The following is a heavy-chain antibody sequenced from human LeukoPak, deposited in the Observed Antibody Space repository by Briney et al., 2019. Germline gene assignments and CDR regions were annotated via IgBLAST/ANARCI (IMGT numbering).Heavy chain of an antibody. V-gene: IGHV1-2*02. CDR2: INPNSGGT. Sequence: ASVKVSCKASGYTFTSYYMHWVRQAPGQGLEWMGWINPNSGGTNYAQKFQGRVTMTRDTSISTAYMELSRLRSDDTAVYYCAKVGPSSSWPFDYWGQGTLVTVSS. J-gene: IGHJ4*02. CDR1: GYTFTSYY. CDR3: AKVGPSSSWPFDY. D-gene: IGHD6-13*01.